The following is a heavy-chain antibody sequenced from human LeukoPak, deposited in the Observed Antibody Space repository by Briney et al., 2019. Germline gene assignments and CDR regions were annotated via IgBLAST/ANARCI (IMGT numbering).Heavy chain of an antibody. CDR2: ISYDGSNK. D-gene: IGHD1-26*01. Sequence: PGGSLRLSCAASGFTFSSYAMHWVRQAPGKGLEWVAVISYDGSNKYYADSVKGRFTISRDNSKNTLYLQMNSLRAEDTAVYYCASTIKSGSYYDSYFDYWGQGTLVTVSS. CDR3: ASTIKSGSYYDSYFDY. J-gene: IGHJ4*02. CDR1: GFTFSSYA. V-gene: IGHV3-30-3*01.